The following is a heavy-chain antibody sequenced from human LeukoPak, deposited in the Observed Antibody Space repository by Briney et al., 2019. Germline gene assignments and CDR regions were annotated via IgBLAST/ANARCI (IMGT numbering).Heavy chain of an antibody. CDR3: ARDPYGSSTSCYDY. CDR2: IYSGGNI. J-gene: IGHJ4*02. V-gene: IGHV3-66*01. D-gene: IGHD2-2*01. CDR1: GFIVSNNY. Sequence: QSGGSLRLSCAASGFIVSNNYMTWVRQAPGKGLEWVSVIYSGGNIYYADSVKGRFTISRDNSKNILYLEINSLRAEDTAVYYCARDPYGSSTSCYDYWGQGTQVTVST.